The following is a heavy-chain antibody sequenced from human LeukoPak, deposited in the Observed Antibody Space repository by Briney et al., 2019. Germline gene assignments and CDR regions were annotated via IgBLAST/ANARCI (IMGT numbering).Heavy chain of an antibody. CDR2: IIPIFGTA. CDR1: GGTFSNYA. J-gene: IGHJ6*03. D-gene: IGHD3-22*01. V-gene: IGHV1-69*13. Sequence: SVKVSCKASGGTFSNYAISWVRQAPGQGLEWMGGIIPIFGTANYAQKFQGRVTITADESTSTAYMELSSLRSEDTAVYYCARCSGEGYYDSSGYYYENYYYYYMDVWGKGTTVTISS. CDR3: ARCSGEGYYDSSGYYYENYYYYYMDV.